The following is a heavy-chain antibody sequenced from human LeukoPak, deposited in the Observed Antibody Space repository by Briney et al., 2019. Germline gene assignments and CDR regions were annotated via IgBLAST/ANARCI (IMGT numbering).Heavy chain of an antibody. D-gene: IGHD6-19*01. CDR3: ARDRYSSGWYTEY. V-gene: IGHV3-11*01. J-gene: IGHJ4*02. CDR2: ISSSGSNS. CDR1: GFTFSDYY. Sequence: GGSLRLSCAASGFTFSDYYMTWIRQAPGKGLEWVSYISSSGSNSHYADSVKGRFTISRDNAKNSLYLQMIGLRAEDTAVYYCARDRYSSGWYTEYWGQGTLVTVSS.